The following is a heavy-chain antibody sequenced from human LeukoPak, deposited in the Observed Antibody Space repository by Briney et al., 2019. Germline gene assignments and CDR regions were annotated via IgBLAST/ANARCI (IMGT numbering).Heavy chain of an antibody. CDR2: ISSSGSTI. D-gene: IGHD3-10*01. V-gene: IGHV3-48*03. CDR1: GFTFSSYE. J-gene: IGHJ4*02. Sequence: GGSLRLSCAASGFTFSSYEMNWVRQAPGKGLEWVSYISSSGSTIYYADSVKGRFTISRDNAKNSLYLQMNSLRAEDTAVYYCARERNYYGSGSYRGHKMYYFDYWGQGTLVTVSS. CDR3: ARERNYYGSGSYRGHKMYYFDY.